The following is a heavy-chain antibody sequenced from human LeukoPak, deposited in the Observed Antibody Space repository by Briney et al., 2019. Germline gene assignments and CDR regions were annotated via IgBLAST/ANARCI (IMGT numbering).Heavy chain of an antibody. V-gene: IGHV1-24*01. J-gene: IGHJ5*02. CDR3: ATSFWSGYPSTWFDP. CDR2: FDPEDGET. Sequence: ASVTVSFKVSGYTLTELSMHWVRQARGKGREWMGGFDPEDGETIYAQKFQGRVTMTEDTSTDTAYMELSSLRSEDTAVYYCATSFWSGYPSTWFDPWGQGTLVTVSS. D-gene: IGHD3-3*01. CDR1: GYTLTELS.